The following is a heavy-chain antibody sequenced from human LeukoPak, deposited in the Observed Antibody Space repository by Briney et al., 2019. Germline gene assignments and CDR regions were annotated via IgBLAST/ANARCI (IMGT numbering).Heavy chain of an antibody. CDR1: GYTLTELS. Sequence: ASVKVSCKVSGYTLTELSMHWVRQAPGKGLEWMGGFDPEDGETIYAQKFQGRVTMTEDTSTDTAYMELSSLRSEDTAVYYCATALHYYDSSGYYKMGWFDPWGQGTLVTVSS. V-gene: IGHV1-24*01. CDR2: FDPEDGET. D-gene: IGHD3-22*01. J-gene: IGHJ5*02. CDR3: ATALHYYDSSGYYKMGWFDP.